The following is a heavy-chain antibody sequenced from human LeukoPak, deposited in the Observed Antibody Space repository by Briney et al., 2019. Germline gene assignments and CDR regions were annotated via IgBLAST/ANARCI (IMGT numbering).Heavy chain of an antibody. CDR1: GVSFSGYY. J-gene: IGHJ6*02. CDR2: INHSGST. Sequence: PSETLSLTCAVYGVSFSGYYWSWIRQPPGKGLEWIGEINHSGSTNYNPSLKSRVTISVDTSKNQFSLKLSSVTAADTAVYYCARDHIVVVPAAGYYYYGMDVWGQGTTVTVSS. CDR3: ARDHIVVVPAAGYYYYGMDV. D-gene: IGHD2-2*01. V-gene: IGHV4-34*01.